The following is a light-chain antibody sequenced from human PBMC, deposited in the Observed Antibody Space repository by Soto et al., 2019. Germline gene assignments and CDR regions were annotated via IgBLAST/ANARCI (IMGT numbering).Light chain of an antibody. CDR3: QQRSNWPLT. V-gene: IGKV3D-11*02. J-gene: IGKJ4*01. CDR1: QSVSSY. CDR2: DAS. Sequence: EIVLTQSPGTLSLSPGEGATLSCRASQSVSSYLAWYQQKPGQAPRLLIYDASNRATGIPAWFSGSGPGTDFTLTISSLEPEDFAVYYCQQRSNWPLTFGGGTKVDIK.